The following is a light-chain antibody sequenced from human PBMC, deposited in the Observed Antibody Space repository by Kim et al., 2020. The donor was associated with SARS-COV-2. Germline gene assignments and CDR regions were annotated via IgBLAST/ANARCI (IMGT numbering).Light chain of an antibody. V-gene: IGLV1-44*01. Sequence: GQRVTIYCSGTSSNIGSNTVNWYQHLPGTAPKLLIYSKNQRPSGVPDRFSGSKSGTSASLDISGIQSEDEADYYCAAWDDSVIGWVFGGGTQLTVL. CDR3: AAWDDSVIGWV. CDR2: SKN. J-gene: IGLJ3*02. CDR1: SSNIGSNT.